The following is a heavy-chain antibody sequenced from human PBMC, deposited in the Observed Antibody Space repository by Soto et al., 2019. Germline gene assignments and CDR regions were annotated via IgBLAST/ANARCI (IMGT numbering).Heavy chain of an antibody. V-gene: IGHV1-46*01. CDR2: INPSGGST. Sequence: VASVNVSCKASGYTFTSYYMHWVRQAPGQGLEWMGIINPSGGSTSYAQKFQGRVTMTRDTSTSTVYMELSSLRSEETAVYYCARDSQQHHLDYWGQGSLVTVSS. D-gene: IGHD6-13*01. J-gene: IGHJ4*02. CDR1: GYTFTSYY. CDR3: ARDSQQHHLDY.